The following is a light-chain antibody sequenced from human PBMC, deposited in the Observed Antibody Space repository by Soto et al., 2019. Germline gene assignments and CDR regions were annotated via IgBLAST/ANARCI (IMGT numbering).Light chain of an antibody. Sequence: DIQMTQSPSTLSASGGDRVTITCRASQSISSWLAWYQQKPGKAPNLLIYDASSLDSGVPSRFSGSGSGTEFTLTIDNLQPDDFATYYCQQYNGPTFGQGTKVEIK. J-gene: IGKJ1*01. V-gene: IGKV1-5*01. CDR2: DAS. CDR3: QQYNGPT. CDR1: QSISSW.